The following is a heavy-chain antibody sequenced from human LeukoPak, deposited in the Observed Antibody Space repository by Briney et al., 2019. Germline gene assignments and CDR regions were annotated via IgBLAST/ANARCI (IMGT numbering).Heavy chain of an antibody. J-gene: IGHJ3*02. CDR3: ARDSRVVRDAFDI. CDR2: ISSSGSTI. Sequence: SGGSLRLSCAASGFTFSDYYMSWIRRAPGKGLEWVSYISSSGSTIYYADSVKGRFTISRDNAKNSLYLQMNSLRAEDTAVYYCARDSRVVRDAFDIWGQGTMVTVSS. D-gene: IGHD6-13*01. V-gene: IGHV3-11*04. CDR1: GFTFSDYY.